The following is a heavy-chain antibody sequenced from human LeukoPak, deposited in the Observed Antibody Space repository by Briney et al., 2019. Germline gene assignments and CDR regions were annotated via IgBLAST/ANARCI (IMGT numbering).Heavy chain of an antibody. D-gene: IGHD1-1*01. CDR1: EGSISSYY. V-gene: IGHV4-59*01. Sequence: SETLSLTCTVSEGSISSYYWSWIRQPPGKGLEWIGYIYYSGSTNYNPSLKSRVTILLDTPKNQFSLKVRPVTAADTAMYYCARDRDGNGWFDPWGQGTLVTVSS. J-gene: IGHJ5*02. CDR3: ARDRDGNGWFDP. CDR2: IYYSGST.